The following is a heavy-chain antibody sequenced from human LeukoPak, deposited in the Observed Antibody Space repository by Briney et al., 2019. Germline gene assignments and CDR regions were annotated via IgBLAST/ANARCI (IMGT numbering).Heavy chain of an antibody. V-gene: IGHV3-13*05. Sequence: GGSLRLSCAASGFTFSSYDMHWVRQATGKGLEWVSAIGTAGDPYYPGSVKGRFTISRENAKNSLYLQMNSLRAGDTAVYYCARSVTYYYGSGSYWYLDLWGRGTLVTVSS. CDR3: ARSVTYYYGSGSYWYLDL. D-gene: IGHD3-10*01. CDR1: GFTFSSYD. J-gene: IGHJ2*01. CDR2: IGTAGDP.